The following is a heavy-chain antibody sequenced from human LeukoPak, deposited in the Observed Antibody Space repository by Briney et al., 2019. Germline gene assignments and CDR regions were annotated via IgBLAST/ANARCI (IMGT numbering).Heavy chain of an antibody. D-gene: IGHD6-6*01. CDR2: IYHSGST. CDR1: GGSIGSSNW. CDR3: ARKSSLAARGAFDI. Sequence: PSETLSLTCAVSGGSIGSSNWWSWVRQPPGKGLEWIGEIYHSGSTNYNPSLKSRVTISVDKSKNQFSLKLSSVTAADTAVYYCARKSSLAARGAFDIWGQGTMVTVSS. V-gene: IGHV4-4*02. J-gene: IGHJ3*02.